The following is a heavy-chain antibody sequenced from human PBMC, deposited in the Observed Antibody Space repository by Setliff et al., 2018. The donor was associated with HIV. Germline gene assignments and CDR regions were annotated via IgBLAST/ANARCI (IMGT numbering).Heavy chain of an antibody. CDR3: ARGGDGYNPGGGTFDH. V-gene: IGHV4-59*08. Sequence: SETLSLTCTVSGGSISSHYWNWIRQPPGKGLEWIGYIYSSGNTNYNPSLKSRVTISADTSKNQFSLRLKSVTAAETAVYYCARGGDGYNPGGGTFDHWGQGTLVTVSS. J-gene: IGHJ4*02. CDR2: IYSSGNT. CDR1: GGSISSHY. D-gene: IGHD1-1*01.